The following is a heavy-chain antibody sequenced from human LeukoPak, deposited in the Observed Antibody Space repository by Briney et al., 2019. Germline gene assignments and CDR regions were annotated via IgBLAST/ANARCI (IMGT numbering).Heavy chain of an antibody. CDR3: AKTLNTGHAHAALDY. Sequence: QPGGSLRLSCAASGFTFSTYGMHWVRQSPGKGLEWVAVISYDGSYKEYADSVKGRFTISRDNSKNTLYLQMNSLRAEDTAVYYCAKTLNTGHAHAALDYWGQGTLVTVSS. CDR2: ISYDGSYK. V-gene: IGHV3-30*18. J-gene: IGHJ4*02. CDR1: GFTFSTYG. D-gene: IGHD2-8*02.